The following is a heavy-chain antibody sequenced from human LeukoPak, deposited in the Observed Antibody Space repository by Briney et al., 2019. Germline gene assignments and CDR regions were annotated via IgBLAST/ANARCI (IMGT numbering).Heavy chain of an antibody. D-gene: IGHD2-15*01. V-gene: IGHV1-2*02. J-gene: IGHJ4*02. CDR2: INPNSGGA. CDR1: GYTFTGYY. CDR3: ARGCSGGSCYSLL. Sequence: ASVKVSCKASGYTFTGYYMHWVRQAPGQGLEWMGWINPNSGGANYAQKFQGRVTMTRDTSISTAYMELSRLRSDDTAVYYCARGCSGGSCYSLLWGQGTLVTVSS.